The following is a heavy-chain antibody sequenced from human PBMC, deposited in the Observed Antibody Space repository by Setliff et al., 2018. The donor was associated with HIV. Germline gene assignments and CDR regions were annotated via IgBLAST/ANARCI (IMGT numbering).Heavy chain of an antibody. CDR1: GYSISSYY. CDR2: MCYSGST. J-gene: IGHJ4*02. CDR3: ARSYCSSTSCSYYFDY. D-gene: IGHD2-2*01. Sequence: PSETLSLTCAVSGYSISSYYWNWIRQPPGKGLEWIGNMCYSGSTNYNPPLKSRVTMSVDTSNNQFSRKLSSVTAADTAVYHCARSYCSSTSCSYYFDYWGQGTLVTVSS. V-gene: IGHV4-59*01.